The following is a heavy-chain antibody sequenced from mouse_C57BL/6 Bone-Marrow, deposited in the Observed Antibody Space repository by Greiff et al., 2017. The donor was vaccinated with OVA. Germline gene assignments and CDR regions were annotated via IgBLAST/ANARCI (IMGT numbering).Heavy chain of an antibody. D-gene: IGHD2-1*01. V-gene: IGHV1-81*01. J-gene: IGHJ3*01. CDR1: GYTFTSYG. CDR2: IYPRSGNT. CDR3: ARSYGNPLAY. Sequence: QVHVKQSGAELARPGASVKLSCKASGYTFTSYGISWVKQRTGQGLEWIGEIYPRSGNTYYNEKFKGKATLTADKSSSTAYMELRSLTSEDSAVYFCARSYGNPLAYWGQGTLVTVSA.